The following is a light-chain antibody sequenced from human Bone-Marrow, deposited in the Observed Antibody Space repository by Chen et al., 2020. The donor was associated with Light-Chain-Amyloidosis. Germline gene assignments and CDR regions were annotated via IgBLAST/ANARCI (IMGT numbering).Light chain of an antibody. CDR1: SRDVGGYNF. Sequence: QSALTQPASVSGSPGQSIIISCTGTSRDVGGYNFVSWYQQHPGKAPKLMIFDVKNRPSGVSNRFSGSKSDNTASLTISGLQPEDEADYYCTSYTSSHTYVFGTGTEVTVL. CDR3: TSYTSSHTYV. J-gene: IGLJ1*01. V-gene: IGLV2-14*03. CDR2: DVK.